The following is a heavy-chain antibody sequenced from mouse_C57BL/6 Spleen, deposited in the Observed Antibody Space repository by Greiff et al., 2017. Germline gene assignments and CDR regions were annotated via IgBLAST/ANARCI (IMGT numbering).Heavy chain of an antibody. V-gene: IGHV1-61*01. CDR1: GYAFSSSW. Sequence: VKLMESGPELVKPGASVKISCKASGYAFSSSWMNWVKQRPGKGLEWIGNIDPSDSETHYNQKFKDKATLTVDKSSSTAYMQLSSLTSEDSAVYYCARGFQYYFDYWGQGTTLTVSS. CDR2: IDPSDSET. J-gene: IGHJ2*01. CDR3: ARGFQYYFDY.